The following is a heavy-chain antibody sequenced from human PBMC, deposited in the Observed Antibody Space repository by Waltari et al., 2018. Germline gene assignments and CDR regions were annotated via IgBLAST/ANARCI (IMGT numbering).Heavy chain of an antibody. D-gene: IGHD3-10*01. CDR2: IVHSGNT. CDR3: ASRQQGMVQGVMGAFDI. CDR1: GYSISSGYY. J-gene: IGHJ3*02. Sequence: QVQLQESGPGLVKPSETLSLTCAVSGYSISSGYYWGWIRQPPGKGLGWIGRIVHSGNTDYSPSLEGRVTISVDTSKDPFSLKLGSVTAADTAVYYCASRQQGMVQGVMGAFDIWGQGTMVTVSS. V-gene: IGHV4-38-2*01.